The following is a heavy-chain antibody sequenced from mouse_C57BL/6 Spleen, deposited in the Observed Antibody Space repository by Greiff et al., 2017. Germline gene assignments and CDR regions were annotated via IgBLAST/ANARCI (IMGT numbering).Heavy chain of an antibody. CDR2: IDPSDSYT. Sequence: QVQLQQPGAELVMPGASVKLSCKASGYTFTSSWMHWVKQRPGQGLEWIGEIDPSDSYTNYNQKFKGKSTLTVDKSSSTAYMQLSSLTSEDSAVYYCARLGTMVTRYFDVWGTGTTVTVSS. CDR3: ARLGTMVTRYFDV. V-gene: IGHV1-69*01. J-gene: IGHJ1*03. D-gene: IGHD2-2*01. CDR1: GYTFTSSW.